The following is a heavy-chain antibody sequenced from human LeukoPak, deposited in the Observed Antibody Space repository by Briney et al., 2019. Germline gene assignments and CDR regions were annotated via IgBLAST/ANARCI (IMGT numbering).Heavy chain of an antibody. CDR1: GFTFSSYW. D-gene: IGHD3-10*01. CDR2: IKSDGSST. J-gene: IGHJ3*02. CDR3: ATGNGQAFDI. V-gene: IGHV3-74*01. Sequence: PGGSLRLSCAASGFTFSSYWMHWVRQAPGKGLVWVSSIKSDGSSTSYADSVKGRLTISRDNARNTLYLQMNSLRTEDTAVYYCATGNGQAFDIWGQGTMVTVSA.